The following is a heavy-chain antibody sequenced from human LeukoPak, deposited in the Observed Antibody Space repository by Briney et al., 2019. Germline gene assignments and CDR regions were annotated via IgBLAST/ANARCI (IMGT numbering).Heavy chain of an antibody. Sequence: GGSLRLSCAAFGFTFTNYGTSWVRQAPGKGLEWVSAISSTGRTIYYAESVKGRFTISRDDSKNTVYLQMNSLRAEDTAVYYCAKRHGLIDTRHFDYWGQGTLVTVSS. CDR2: ISSTGRTI. V-gene: IGHV3-23*01. CDR1: GFTFTNYG. D-gene: IGHD2/OR15-2a*01. J-gene: IGHJ4*02. CDR3: AKRHGLIDTRHFDY.